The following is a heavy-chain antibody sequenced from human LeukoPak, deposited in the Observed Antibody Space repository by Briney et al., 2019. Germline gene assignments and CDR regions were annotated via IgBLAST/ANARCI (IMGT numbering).Heavy chain of an antibody. J-gene: IGHJ3*02. CDR3: ARKDGYTDAFDI. D-gene: IGHD5-24*01. CDR2: IYYSGST. CDR1: GYSISSGYY. Sequence: SETLSLTCTVSGYSISSGYYWGWIRQPPGKGLEWIGSIYYSGSTYYNPSLKSRVTISVDTSKNQFSLKLSSVTAADTAVYYCARKDGYTDAFDIWAKGQWSPSLQ. V-gene: IGHV4-38-2*02.